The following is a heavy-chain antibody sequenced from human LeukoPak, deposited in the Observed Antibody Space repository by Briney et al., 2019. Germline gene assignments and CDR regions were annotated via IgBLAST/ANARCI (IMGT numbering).Heavy chain of an antibody. J-gene: IGHJ4*02. CDR1: GYSFSSYW. V-gene: IGHV5-51*01. D-gene: IGHD6-13*01. Sequence: GEPLKISCKGSGYSFSSYWNGWVRQMPGKGLEWMGIIYPGDSDTRYSPSFQGQVTISADKSISTAYLQWSSLKASDTAMYFCARLEEQLVPGFDYWGQGTLVTVSS. CDR2: IYPGDSDT. CDR3: ARLEEQLVPGFDY.